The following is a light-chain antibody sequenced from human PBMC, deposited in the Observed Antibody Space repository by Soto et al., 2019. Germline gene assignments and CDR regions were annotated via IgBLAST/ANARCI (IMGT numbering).Light chain of an antibody. CDR3: SSYTNANSLV. CDR2: DVS. J-gene: IGLJ2*01. CDR1: SSDVGGYNS. Sequence: QCVLTQPASVSGSPGQSITISWTGTSSDVGGYNSVSWYQQHPDKAPQLMIFDVSNRPSGISDRFSGSKSGNTASLTISGLQAEDEADYYCSSYTNANSLVFGGGTKLTVL. V-gene: IGLV2-14*03.